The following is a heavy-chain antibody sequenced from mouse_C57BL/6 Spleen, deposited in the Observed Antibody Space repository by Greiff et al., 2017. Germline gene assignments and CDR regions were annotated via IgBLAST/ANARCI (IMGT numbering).Heavy chain of an antibody. Sequence: EVMLVESGGGLVQSGGSMKLSCAASGFTFSDAWMDWVRQSPEKGLEWVAEIRNKANNHATYYAESVKGRFTISRDDSKSSVYLQMNSLRAEDTGIYYCTRGHDEDYFDYWGQGTTLTVSS. CDR1: GFTFSDAW. CDR2: IRNKANNHAT. D-gene: IGHD2-12*01. V-gene: IGHV6-6*01. J-gene: IGHJ2*01. CDR3: TRGHDEDYFDY.